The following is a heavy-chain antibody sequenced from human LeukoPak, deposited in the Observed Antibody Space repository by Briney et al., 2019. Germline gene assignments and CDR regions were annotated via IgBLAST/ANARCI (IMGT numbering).Heavy chain of an antibody. Sequence: PSETLSLTCTVSGGSISSYYWSWIRQPPGKGLEWIGYIYYSGSTNYNPSLKSRVTISVDTSKNQFSLKLSSVTAADTAVYYCARDSSWYYFDYWGQGTLVTVSS. D-gene: IGHD6-13*01. J-gene: IGHJ4*02. CDR2: IYYSGST. CDR3: ARDSSWYYFDY. CDR1: GGSISSYY. V-gene: IGHV4-59*01.